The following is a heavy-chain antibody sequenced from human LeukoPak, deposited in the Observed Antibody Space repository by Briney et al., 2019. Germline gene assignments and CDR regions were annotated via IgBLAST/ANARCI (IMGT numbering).Heavy chain of an antibody. CDR2: IIPMIETA. V-gene: IGHV1-69*13. CDR3: ARADSSSWYGPSCYYYYYMDV. Sequence: SVKVSCKASGCTFNSYAISWVRQAPGQGLEWMGGIIPMIETANYAQKFQGRVTITADEFTTTVYMELSSLRSEDTAVYYCARADSSSWYGPSCYYYYYMDVWGKGTTVTVSS. J-gene: IGHJ6*03. D-gene: IGHD6-13*01. CDR1: GCTFNSYA.